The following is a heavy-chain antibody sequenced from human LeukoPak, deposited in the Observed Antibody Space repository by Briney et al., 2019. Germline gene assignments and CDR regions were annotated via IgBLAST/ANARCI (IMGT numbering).Heavy chain of an antibody. D-gene: IGHD6-6*01. CDR3: ARVTYSSSSYFDY. J-gene: IGHJ4*02. V-gene: IGHV4-39*07. Sequence: SETLSLTCTVSGGSISSSSYYWGWIRQPPGKGLEWIGSIYYSGSTNYNPSLKSRVTISVDTSKNQFSLKLSSVTAADTAVYYCARVTYSSSSYFDYWGQGTLVTVSS. CDR2: IYYSGST. CDR1: GGSISSSSYY.